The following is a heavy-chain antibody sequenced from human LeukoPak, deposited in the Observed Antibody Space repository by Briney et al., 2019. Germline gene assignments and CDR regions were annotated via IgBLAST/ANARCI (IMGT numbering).Heavy chain of an antibody. J-gene: IGHJ4*02. CDR2: ISDGGVST. CDR1: GFTFSSSA. CDR3: ARILVGSGTYPYFDY. V-gene: IGHV3-23*01. D-gene: IGHD3-10*01. Sequence: GGSLRLSCAASGFTFSSSAMTWVRQAPGKGLEWVSTISDGGVSTNYADSVKGRFTLSRDNSKNTLYLQMNSLRAEDTAAYYCARILVGSGTYPYFDYWGQGTLVTVSS.